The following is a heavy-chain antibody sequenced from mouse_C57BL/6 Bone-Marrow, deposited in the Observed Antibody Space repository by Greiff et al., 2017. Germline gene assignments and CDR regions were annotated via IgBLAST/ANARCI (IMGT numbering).Heavy chain of an antibody. CDR2: IDPSDSYT. CDR1: GYTFTSYW. V-gene: IGHV1-59*01. D-gene: IGHD2-1*01. CDR3: ARKIYYGNPFDY. J-gene: IGHJ2*01. Sequence: VQLQQPGAELVRPGTSVKLSCKASGYTFTSYWMHWVKQRPGQGLEWIGVIDPSDSYTNYNQKFKGKATLTVDTSSSTAYMLLSSLTSEDSAVYYCARKIYYGNPFDYWGQGTTLTVSS.